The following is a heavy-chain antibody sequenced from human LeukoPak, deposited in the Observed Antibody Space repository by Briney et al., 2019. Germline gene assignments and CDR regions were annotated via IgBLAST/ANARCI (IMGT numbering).Heavy chain of an antibody. CDR2: IKQGGSEK. J-gene: IGHJ4*02. CDR1: GFTFSSYW. V-gene: IGHV3-7*01. D-gene: IGHD1-20*01. Sequence: GGSLRLSCAASGFTFSSYWMSWVRQAPGKGLEWVANIKQGGSEKYYVDSVKGRFTISRDNAKNSLYLQMNSLRAEDTAVYYCARGGYTSSYYWIFWGQGTLVTVSS. CDR3: ARGGYTSSYYWIF.